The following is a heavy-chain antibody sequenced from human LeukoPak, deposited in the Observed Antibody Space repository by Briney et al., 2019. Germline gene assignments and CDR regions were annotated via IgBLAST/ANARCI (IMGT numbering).Heavy chain of an antibody. J-gene: IGHJ4*02. CDR1: GGSFSGYY. D-gene: IGHD2-2*01. CDR3: ARDSGEAEVPAAMFDY. V-gene: IGHV4-34*01. CDR2: INHSGST. Sequence: MTSETLPLTCAVYGGSFSGYYWSWIRQPPGKGLEWIGEINHSGSTNYNPSLKSRVTISVDTSKNQFSLKLSSVTAADTAVYYCARDSGEAEVPAAMFDYWGQGTLVTVSS.